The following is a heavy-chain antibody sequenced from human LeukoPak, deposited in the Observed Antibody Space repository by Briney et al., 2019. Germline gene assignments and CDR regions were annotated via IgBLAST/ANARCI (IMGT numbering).Heavy chain of an antibody. CDR2: IIPIFGTA. CDR3: ARAVYSDAFDI. V-gene: IGHV1-69*05. D-gene: IGHD4-11*01. CDR1: GGTFSSYA. Sequence: SVKVSCKASGGTFSSYAISWVRQAPGQGLEWMGGIIPIFGTANYAQKLQGRVTMTTDTSTSTAYMELRSLRSDDTAVYYCARAVYSDAFDIWGQGTMVTVSS. J-gene: IGHJ3*02.